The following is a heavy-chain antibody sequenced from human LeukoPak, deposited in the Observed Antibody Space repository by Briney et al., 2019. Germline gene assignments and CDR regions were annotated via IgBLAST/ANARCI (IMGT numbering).Heavy chain of an antibody. V-gene: IGHV4-34*01. D-gene: IGHD1-7*01. Sequence: SETLSLTCAVYGGSFSGYYWSWIRQPPGKGLEWIGEINHRGSTNSNPSLKSRVTISVDTSKNQFSLKLSSVTAADTAVYYCARARGITGTTVLDYWGQGTLVTVSS. CDR3: ARARGITGTTVLDY. CDR2: INHRGST. CDR1: GGSFSGYY. J-gene: IGHJ4*02.